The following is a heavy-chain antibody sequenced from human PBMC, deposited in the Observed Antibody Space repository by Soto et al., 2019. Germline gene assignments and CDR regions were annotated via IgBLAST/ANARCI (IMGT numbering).Heavy chain of an antibody. CDR2: IYYSGST. Sequence: SETLSLTCTVSGGSISSYYWSWIRQPPGKGLEWIGYIYYSGSTYYNPSLKSRVTLSVDTSKNQFSLKLSAATAADTAVYYCARPYDNSGYYYWGQGALVTVSS. J-gene: IGHJ4*02. V-gene: IGHV4-59*08. D-gene: IGHD3-22*01. CDR3: ARPYDNSGYYY. CDR1: GGSISSYY.